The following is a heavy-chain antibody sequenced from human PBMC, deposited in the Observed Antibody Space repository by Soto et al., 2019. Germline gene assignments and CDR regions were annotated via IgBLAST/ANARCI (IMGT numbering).Heavy chain of an antibody. D-gene: IGHD6-13*01. CDR3: ARGSSRWFLAY. V-gene: IGHV1-69*12. CDR2: LIPIFTTP. Sequence: QVQLVQSGAEVKKPGSSVRVSCKASGGTFNNYAFNWVRQAPGQGLEWMGGLIPIFTTPHYAQKFQGRVTITADESTSTFYMELINLRSEDTAIYFCARGSSRWFLAYWGQGTLVTVSS. CDR1: GGTFNNYA. J-gene: IGHJ4*02.